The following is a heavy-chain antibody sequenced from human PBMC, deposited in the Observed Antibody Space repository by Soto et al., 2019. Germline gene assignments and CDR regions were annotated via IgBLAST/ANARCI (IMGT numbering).Heavy chain of an antibody. CDR3: TRHSTADLDNWNDVARDY. J-gene: IGHJ4*02. V-gene: IGHV3-73*01. CDR1: GFTFSGSA. D-gene: IGHD1-20*01. Sequence: PGGSLRLSCAASGFTFSGSAMHWVRQASGKGLEWVGRIRSKANSYATAYAASVKGRFTISRDDSKNTAYLQMNSLKTEDTAVYYCTRHSTADLDNWNDVARDYSGQGTLVTVSS. CDR2: IRSKANSYAT.